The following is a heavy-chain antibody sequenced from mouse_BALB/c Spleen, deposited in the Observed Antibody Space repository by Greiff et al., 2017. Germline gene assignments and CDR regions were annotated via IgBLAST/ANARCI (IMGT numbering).Heavy chain of an antibody. V-gene: IGHV1S81*02. Sequence: QVQLQQPGADLVKPGASVKLSCKASGYTFTSYWMHWVKQRPGQGLEWIGEINPSNGRTNYNEKFKSKATLTVDKSSSTAYMQLSSLTSEDSAVYYCSRGNLGTTGGDFDYWGQGTTLTVSS. CDR3: SRGNLGTTGGDFDY. D-gene: IGHD1-1*01. J-gene: IGHJ2*01. CDR1: GYTFTSYW. CDR2: INPSNGRT.